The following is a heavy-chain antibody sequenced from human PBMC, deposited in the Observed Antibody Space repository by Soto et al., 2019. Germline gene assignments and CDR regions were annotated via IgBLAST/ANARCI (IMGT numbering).Heavy chain of an antibody. D-gene: IGHD3-10*01. CDR2: IYYSGST. CDR3: ARAGKFGELLYYYYMDV. V-gene: IGHV4-31*03. CDR1: GGSISSGGYY. J-gene: IGHJ6*03. Sequence: KQSQTLSLTCTVSGGSISSGGYYWSWIRQHPGKGLEWIGYIYYSGSTYYNPSLKSRVTISVDTSKNQFSLKLSSVTAADTAVYYCARAGKFGELLYYYYMDVWGKGTTVTVSS.